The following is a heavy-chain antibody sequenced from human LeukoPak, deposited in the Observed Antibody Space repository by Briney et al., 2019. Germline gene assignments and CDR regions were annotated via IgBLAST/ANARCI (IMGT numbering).Heavy chain of an antibody. CDR3: AKDPRGGFSGSWYFDY. CDR2: ISGGGDPT. V-gene: IGHV3-23*01. D-gene: IGHD1-26*01. CDR1: GFXFNNYV. J-gene: IGHJ4*02. Sequence: GGSLRLSCKASGFXFNNYVFSWVRQAPGKGLEWVSAISGGGDPTYYADSVKGRFTISRDTSKNTLYLQMNSLRAEDTAVYYCAKDPRGGFSGSWYFDYWGQGTLVTVSS.